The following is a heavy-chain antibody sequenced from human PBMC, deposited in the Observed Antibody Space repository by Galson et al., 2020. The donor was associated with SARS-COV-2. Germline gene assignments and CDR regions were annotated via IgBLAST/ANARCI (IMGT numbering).Heavy chain of an antibody. CDR1: GYTFTGYY. CDR2: INPNSGGT. D-gene: IGHD3-16*02. Sequence: ASVKVSCKASGYTFTGYYMHWVRQAPGQGLEWMGWINPNSGGTNYAQKFQGRVTMTRDTSISTAYMELSRLRSDDTAVYYCAKSGEGLRLGELSLYPGRPWGQGTLVTVSS. CDR3: AKSGEGLRLGELSLYPGRP. J-gene: IGHJ5*02. V-gene: IGHV1-2*02.